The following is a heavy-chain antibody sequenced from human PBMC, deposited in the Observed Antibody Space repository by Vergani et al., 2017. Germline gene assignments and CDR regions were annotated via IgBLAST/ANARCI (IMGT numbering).Heavy chain of an antibody. Sequence: QVQLQQWGGGLLKPSETLSLTCVVNGGSFTSYHWTWIRQSPGEGLEWVGDIDHTGRRDYNPSLKSRLTRSVDKSRNQFSLTLNSVTATDTAIYFCAGVNTETNGHLYYYYNMDVWGQGTAVTVS. CDR2: IDHTGRR. CDR3: AGVNTETNGHLYYYYNMDV. D-gene: IGHD4-11*01. J-gene: IGHJ6*03. V-gene: IGHV4-34*01. CDR1: GGSFTSYH.